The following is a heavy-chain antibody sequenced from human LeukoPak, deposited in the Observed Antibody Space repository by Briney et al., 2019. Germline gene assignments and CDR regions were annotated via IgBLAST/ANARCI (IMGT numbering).Heavy chain of an antibody. V-gene: IGHV3-23*01. Sequence: PGGSLRLSCAASGFTLSSYAMTWVRQAPGKGLEWVSAISGSGGSTYYADSVKGRFTISRDNFKNMLYLQMNSLRAEDTAVYYCAKELQVVITHQVAYWGQGILVTVSS. CDR3: AKELQVVITHQVAY. J-gene: IGHJ4*02. CDR2: ISGSGGST. CDR1: GFTLSSYA. D-gene: IGHD3-22*01.